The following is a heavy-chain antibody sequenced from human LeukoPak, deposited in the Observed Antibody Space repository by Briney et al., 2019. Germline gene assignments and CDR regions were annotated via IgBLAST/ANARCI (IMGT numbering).Heavy chain of an antibody. V-gene: IGHV3-23*01. Sequence: GGSLRLSCAASGFTFSSYGMSWVRQAPGKGLEWVSSISGSGGSTYYADSVKGRFTISRDKSKNSLYLQMNSLRAEDTAVYYCAKRGHGYCSSTNCSYYYYYGMDVWGQGTTVTVSS. D-gene: IGHD2-2*03. CDR3: AKRGHGYCSSTNCSYYYYYGMDV. CDR1: GFTFSSYG. CDR2: ISGSGGST. J-gene: IGHJ6*02.